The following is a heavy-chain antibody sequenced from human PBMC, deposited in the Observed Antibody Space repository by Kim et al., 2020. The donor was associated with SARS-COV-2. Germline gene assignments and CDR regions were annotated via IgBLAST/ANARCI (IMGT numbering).Heavy chain of an antibody. D-gene: IGHD1-26*01. V-gene: IGHV3-33*01. CDR1: GYTFSSYG. J-gene: IGHJ3*02. CDR2: IWIDGSTI. Sequence: GGSLRLSCAASGYTFSSYGMEWVRQAPGKGLEWVAFIWIDGSTIYYIDSVKGRFTISRDNSKNSLYLQMNSLRAEDTAVYYCARWYRIVYAFDMWGQGTLVTVSS. CDR3: ARWYRIVYAFDM.